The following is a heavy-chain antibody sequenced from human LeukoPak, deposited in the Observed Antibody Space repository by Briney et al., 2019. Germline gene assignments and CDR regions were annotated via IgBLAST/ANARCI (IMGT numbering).Heavy chain of an antibody. CDR2: IYSGSNT. CDR3: AKSIVATITDFDY. D-gene: IGHD5-12*01. Sequence: QSGGSLRLSCAASGFTVSNNYMIWVRQAPGKGLEWVSVIYSGSNTYYADSVKGRFTISRDNSKNTLYLQMNSLRAEDTAVYYCAKSIVATITDFDYWGQGTLVTVSS. CDR1: GFTVSNNY. V-gene: IGHV3-53*01. J-gene: IGHJ4*02.